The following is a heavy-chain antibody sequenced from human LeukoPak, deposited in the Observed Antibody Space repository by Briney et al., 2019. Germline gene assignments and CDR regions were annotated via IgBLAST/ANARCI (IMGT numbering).Heavy chain of an antibody. V-gene: IGHV3-7*01. J-gene: IGHJ4*02. Sequence: GGSLRLSCVASGFTFTDYFMSWVRQAPGKGLGWVASIKHNGGEKYYVDSVKGRFTISRDNAKNSLYLEMSSLRVEDTAVYYCARDRGWRSSGYYLYHFDYWGQGTLVTFAS. CDR3: ARDRGWRSSGYYLYHFDY. CDR2: IKHNGGEK. D-gene: IGHD3-22*01. CDR1: GFTFTDYF.